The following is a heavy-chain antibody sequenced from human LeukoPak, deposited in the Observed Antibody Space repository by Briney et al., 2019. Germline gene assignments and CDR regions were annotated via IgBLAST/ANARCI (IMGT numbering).Heavy chain of an antibody. D-gene: IGHD3-3*01. V-gene: IGHV1-69*04. CDR2: IIPILGIA. J-gene: IGHJ6*02. CDR3: ARDDTIFGVVTYYYYYGMDV. CDR1: GGTFSSYA. Sequence: SVKVSCKASGGTFSSYAISGVRQAPGQGLEWMGRIIPILGIANYAQKFQGRVTITADKSTSTAYMELSSLRSEDTAVYYCARDDTIFGVVTYYYYYGMDVWGQGTTVTVSS.